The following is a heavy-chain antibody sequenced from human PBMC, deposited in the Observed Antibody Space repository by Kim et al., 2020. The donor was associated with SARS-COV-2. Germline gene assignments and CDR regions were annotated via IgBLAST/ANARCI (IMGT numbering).Heavy chain of an antibody. D-gene: IGHD6-13*01. CDR3: TKDVRTEAAASDY. Sequence: YVDPVKGRFTISRDNSKNTLYLQMSSLRPEDTAVYYCTKDVRTEAAASDYWGQGTLVTVSS. V-gene: IGHV3-30*02. J-gene: IGHJ4*02.